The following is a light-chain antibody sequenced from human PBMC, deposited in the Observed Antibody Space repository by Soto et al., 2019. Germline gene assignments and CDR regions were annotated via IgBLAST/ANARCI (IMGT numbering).Light chain of an antibody. V-gene: IGKV3-15*01. J-gene: IGKJ5*01. CDR3: QQYNDWPPIT. CDR1: HSVSND. Sequence: EIIMTQSPATLSVSPGERATLSCRASHSVSNDLAWYQQKPGQAPRLLIYYASTRATGIPARYSGSGSGTKFTLTISGLQSEDFALSYCQQYNDWPPITFGQGTRLEVK. CDR2: YAS.